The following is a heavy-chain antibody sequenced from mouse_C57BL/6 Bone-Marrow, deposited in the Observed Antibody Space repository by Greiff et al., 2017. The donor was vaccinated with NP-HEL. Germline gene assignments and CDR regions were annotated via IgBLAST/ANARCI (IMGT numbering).Heavy chain of an antibody. Sequence: EVKLQESGPELVKPGASVKIPCKASGYTFTDYNMDWVKQSHGKSLEWIGDINPNNGGTIYNQKFKGKATLTVDKSSSTAYMELRSLTSEDTAVYYCARYDGYYGGAYWGQGTLVTVSA. D-gene: IGHD2-3*01. CDR2: INPNNGGT. CDR1: GYTFTDYN. V-gene: IGHV1-18*01. J-gene: IGHJ3*01. CDR3: ARYDGYYGGAY.